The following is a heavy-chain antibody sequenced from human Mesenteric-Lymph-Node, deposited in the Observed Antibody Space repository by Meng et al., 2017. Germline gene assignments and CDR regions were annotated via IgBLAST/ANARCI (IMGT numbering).Heavy chain of an antibody. CDR3: ARWRAYGPFDY. D-gene: IGHD4-17*01. CDR1: GFTFSDYY. J-gene: IGHJ4*02. CDR2: ISSSGSTI. Sequence: GESLKISCAASGFTFSDYYMSWIRQAPGKGLEWVSYISSSGSTIYYADSVKGRFTISRDNAKNSLYLQMNSLRAEDTALYHCARWRAYGPFDYWGQGTLVTVSS. V-gene: IGHV3-11*01.